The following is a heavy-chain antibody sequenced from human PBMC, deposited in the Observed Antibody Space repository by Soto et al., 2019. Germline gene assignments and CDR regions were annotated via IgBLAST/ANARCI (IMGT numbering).Heavy chain of an antibody. CDR2: SIPIQLKA. Sequence: QVQLVQSGAEVKKPGSSVKVSCEASGGSFSSYIFTWVRQAPGQGLEWMGRSIPIQLKADYALKFQDRVTISADKSTKTVYMELRGLRHEDTAVYYCAKSLVFVDHAYMDVWGKGTTVTVSS. D-gene: IGHD2-21*01. J-gene: IGHJ6*03. CDR3: AKSLVFVDHAYMDV. CDR1: GGSFSSYI. V-gene: IGHV1-69*02.